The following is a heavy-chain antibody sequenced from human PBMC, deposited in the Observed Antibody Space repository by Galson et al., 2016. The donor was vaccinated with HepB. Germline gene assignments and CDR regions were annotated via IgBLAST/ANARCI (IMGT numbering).Heavy chain of an antibody. CDR3: VLTSVTSRPFDY. CDR2: SRNKAYSHTT. D-gene: IGHD4-17*01. J-gene: IGHJ4*02. CDR1: GFTISDHY. Sequence: SLRLSCAASGFTISDHYMDWVRQAPGKGLEWIGRSRNKAYSHTTEYAASVKGRFTISRDDSQNSLYLQMNSLKSEDTAVYYCVLTSVTSRPFDYWGQGTPVTVSS. V-gene: IGHV3-72*01.